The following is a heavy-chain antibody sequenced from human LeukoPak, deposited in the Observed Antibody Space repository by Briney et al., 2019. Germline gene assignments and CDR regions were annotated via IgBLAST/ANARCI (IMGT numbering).Heavy chain of an antibody. CDR3: ATASGSWYRYYFDS. J-gene: IGHJ4*02. CDR2: ISSASNMI. CDR1: GLTFSSYE. V-gene: IGHV3-48*03. D-gene: IGHD6-13*01. Sequence: QPGGSLRLSCAASGLTFSSYEMNWVRQAPGKGLEWISYISSASNMIYYAGSVKGRFTISRDNAKNSLYLQMNSLRAEDTAVYYCATASGSWYRYYFDSWGQGTLVTVSS.